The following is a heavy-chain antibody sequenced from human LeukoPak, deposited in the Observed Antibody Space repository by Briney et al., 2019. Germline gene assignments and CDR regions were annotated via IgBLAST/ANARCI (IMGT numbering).Heavy chain of an antibody. CDR3: ARGNFYSSSWDFDY. J-gene: IGHJ4*02. CDR2: MNPNSGNT. D-gene: IGHD6-13*01. CDR1: GYTSTSYD. V-gene: IGHV1-8*03. Sequence: ASVKVSCKASGYTSTSYDTNWVRQATGQGLEWMGWMNPNSGNTGYAQKFQGRVTITRNTSISTAYMELSSLRSEDTAVYYCARGNFYSSSWDFDYWGQGTLVTVSS.